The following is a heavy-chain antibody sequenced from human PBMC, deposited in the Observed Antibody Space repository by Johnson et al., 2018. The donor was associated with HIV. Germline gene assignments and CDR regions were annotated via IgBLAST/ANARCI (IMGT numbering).Heavy chain of an antibody. V-gene: IGHV3-30*18. D-gene: IGHD5-24*01. CDR1: GFTFSNYG. J-gene: IGHJ3*02. Sequence: QVQLVESGGGVVQPGRSLRLSCTASGFTFSNYGMHWVRQAPGKGLAWVAVISHDGSNKYYADSVKGRFTISRDNSKNTLYLQMNSLRAEDTAVYYCAKTDMAVDAFDIWGQGTMVTVSS. CDR2: ISHDGSNK. CDR3: AKTDMAVDAFDI.